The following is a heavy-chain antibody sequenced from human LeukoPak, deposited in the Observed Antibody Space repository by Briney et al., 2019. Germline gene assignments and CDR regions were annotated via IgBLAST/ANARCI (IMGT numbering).Heavy chain of an antibody. V-gene: IGHV1-2*02. CDR2: IHPHTGGT. Sequence: ASVKVSCKASGYTFTGFYTHWVRQAPGQGLEWMGGIHPHTGGTDYGKKFQGRVTMTRDTSVTTVYLDLSRLTSDDTAVYYCARLHYYGSGSRLFWYFDLWGRGTLVTVAS. CDR1: GYTFTGFY. CDR3: ARLHYYGSGSRLFWYFDL. D-gene: IGHD3-10*01. J-gene: IGHJ2*01.